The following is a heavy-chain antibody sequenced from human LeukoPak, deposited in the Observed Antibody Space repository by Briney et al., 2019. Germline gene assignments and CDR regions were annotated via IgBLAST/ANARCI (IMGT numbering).Heavy chain of an antibody. V-gene: IGHV3-30-3*01. CDR1: GFTYSSHN. Sequence: GGSLRLSCAASGFTYSSHNMHWVRQAPGKGLEWVALVSSDGSNKYYADSVKGRFTISRDNSKNTLYLQMNSLRAEDTAVYYCARDQGYSYGHSFDYWGQGTLVTVSS. D-gene: IGHD5-18*01. CDR2: VSSDGSNK. J-gene: IGHJ4*02. CDR3: ARDQGYSYGHSFDY.